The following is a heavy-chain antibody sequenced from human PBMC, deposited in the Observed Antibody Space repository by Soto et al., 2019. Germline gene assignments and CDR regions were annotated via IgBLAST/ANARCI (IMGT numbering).Heavy chain of an antibody. V-gene: IGHV3-30*18. J-gene: IGHJ4*02. D-gene: IGHD2-15*01. CDR1: GFTFSSYG. Sequence: GGSLRLSCAASGFTFSSYGMHWVRQAPGKGLEWVAVISYDGSNKYYADSVKGRFTISRDNSKNTLYLQMNSLRAEDTAVYYSAKSPPPPYCSGGSCYYFDYWGQGTLVTVSS. CDR3: AKSPPPPYCSGGSCYYFDY. CDR2: ISYDGSNK.